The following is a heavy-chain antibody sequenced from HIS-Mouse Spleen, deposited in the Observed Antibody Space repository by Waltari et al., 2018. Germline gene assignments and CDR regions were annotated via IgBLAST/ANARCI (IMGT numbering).Heavy chain of an antibody. CDR1: GFSPSTSGMC. D-gene: IGHD6-19*01. CDR3: ARIAEGYTSGWYAFDY. CDR2: IDWDDDK. V-gene: IGHV2-70*15. J-gene: IGHJ4*02. Sequence: QVTLRESGPALVTPTQTLPLTCTFSGFSPSTSGMCVSWIRPPPGKALEWLARIDWDDDKYYSTSLKTRLTISKDTSKNQVVLTMTNMDPVDTATYYCARIAEGYTSGWYAFDYWGQGTLVTVSS.